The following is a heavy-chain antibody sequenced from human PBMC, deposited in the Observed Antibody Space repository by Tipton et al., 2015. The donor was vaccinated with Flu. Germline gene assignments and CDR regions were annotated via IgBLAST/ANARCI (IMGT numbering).Heavy chain of an antibody. CDR1: GFTFSGFA. V-gene: IGHV3-30*18. J-gene: IGHJ4*02. Sequence: CAATGFTFSGFAMHWVRQAPGKGLEWVAVLSYVGTDKYYADSVKGRFTISRDNSKNTLYLRMNSLRAEDTAVYYCGKDSTGGYDAIDYWGQGTLVTVSS. CDR3: GKDSTGGYDAIDY. CDR2: LSYVGTDK. D-gene: IGHD6-25*01.